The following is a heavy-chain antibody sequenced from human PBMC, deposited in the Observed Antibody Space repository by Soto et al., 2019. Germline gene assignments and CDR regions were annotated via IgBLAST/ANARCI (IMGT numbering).Heavy chain of an antibody. CDR1: GGTFSSYA. V-gene: IGHV1-69*12. Sequence: QVQLVQSGAEVKKPGSSVKVSCKASGGTFSSYAISWVRQAPGQGLEWMGEIIPIFGTANYAQKFQGRVTVTADEATSTAEMGLRSLRSEDTAVYYCARDRGPSSGYYPYWFDPWGQGTLVTVSS. D-gene: IGHD3-22*01. J-gene: IGHJ5*02. CDR2: IIPIFGTA. CDR3: ARDRGPSSGYYPYWFDP.